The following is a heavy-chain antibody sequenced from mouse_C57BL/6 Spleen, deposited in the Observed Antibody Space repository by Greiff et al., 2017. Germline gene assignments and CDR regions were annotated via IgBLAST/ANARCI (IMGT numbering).Heavy chain of an antibody. CDR3: ARDWVDY. Sequence: VQLQQSGPELVKPGASVKISCKASGYSFTGYYMNWVKQSPEKSLEWIGEINPSTGGTTYNQKFKAKATLTVDKSSSTAYMQLKSLTSEDSAVYYCARDWVDYWGQGTTRTVSS. CDR1: GYSFTGYY. V-gene: IGHV1-42*01. D-gene: IGHD4-1*01. J-gene: IGHJ2*01. CDR2: INPSTGGT.